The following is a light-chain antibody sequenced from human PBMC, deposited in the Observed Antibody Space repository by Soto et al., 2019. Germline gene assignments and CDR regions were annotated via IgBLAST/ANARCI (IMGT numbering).Light chain of an antibody. CDR3: CSYARSSTSVV. CDR2: EGS. J-gene: IGLJ2*01. V-gene: IGLV2-23*01. CDR1: SSDVGSYSL. Sequence: QSALTQPASVSGSPGQSMTISCTGTSSDVGSYSLVSWYQQHPGKAPKLMIYEGSKRPSGVSNRFSGSKSGNTASLTISGLQSEDEADYYCCSYARSSTSVVFGGGTKLTVL.